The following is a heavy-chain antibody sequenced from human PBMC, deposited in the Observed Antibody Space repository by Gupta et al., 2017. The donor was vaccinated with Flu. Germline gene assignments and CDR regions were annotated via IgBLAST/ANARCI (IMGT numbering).Heavy chain of an antibody. D-gene: IGHD3-10*01. CDR3: ARDRQKAGGD. J-gene: IGHJ4*02. CDR1: GFTFSTSW. CDR2: ISTDGSTT. V-gene: IGHV3-74*01. Sequence: EVQLVESGGGLVQPGGSLRLFCAASGFTFSTSWMHWVRQAPGKGLEWVSRISTDGSTTNYADSVKGRFTISRDNAKNTLYLQMNSLRAEDTAVYFCARDRQKAGGDWGQGTLVTVSS.